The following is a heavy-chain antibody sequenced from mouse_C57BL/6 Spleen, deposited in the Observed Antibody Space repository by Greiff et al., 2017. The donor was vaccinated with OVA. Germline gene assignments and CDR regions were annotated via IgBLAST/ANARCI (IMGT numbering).Heavy chain of an antibody. CDR3: ARRAIYYEYVPYAMDY. J-gene: IGHJ4*01. D-gene: IGHD2-4*01. Sequence: VQLQQSGAELVKPGASVKLSCTASGFNIKDYYMHWVKQRTEQGLEWIGRIDPEDGETKYAPKFQGKATITADTSSNTAYLQRSSLTSEDTAVYYCARRAIYYEYVPYAMDYWGQGTSVTVSS. V-gene: IGHV14-2*01. CDR1: GFNIKDYY. CDR2: IDPEDGET.